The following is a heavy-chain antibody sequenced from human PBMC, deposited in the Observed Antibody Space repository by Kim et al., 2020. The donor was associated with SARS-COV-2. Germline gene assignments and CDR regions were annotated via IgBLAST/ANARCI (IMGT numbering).Heavy chain of an antibody. V-gene: IGHV3-23*01. D-gene: IGHD3-22*01. CDR3: AKAKGYDSSGYYDY. Sequence: ADSGKGRLTTSGDNSKNTVYLQVNTLRAEDTAVYYCAKAKGYDSSGYYDYWGQGTLVTVSS. J-gene: IGHJ4*02.